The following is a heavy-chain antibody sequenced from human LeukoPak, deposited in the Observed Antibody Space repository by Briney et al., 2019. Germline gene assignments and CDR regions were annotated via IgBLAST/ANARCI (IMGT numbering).Heavy chain of an antibody. CDR3: AKLGSSWYAGDY. V-gene: IGHV3-23*01. D-gene: IGHD6-13*01. CDR1: GFTFSSYD. Sequence: PGGSLRLSCAASGFTFSSYDMSWVRQAPGKGLEWVSAISGSGGSTYYADSVKGRSTISRDNSKNTLYLQMNSLRAEDTAVYYCAKLGSSWYAGDYWGQGTLVTVSS. CDR2: ISGSGGST. J-gene: IGHJ4*02.